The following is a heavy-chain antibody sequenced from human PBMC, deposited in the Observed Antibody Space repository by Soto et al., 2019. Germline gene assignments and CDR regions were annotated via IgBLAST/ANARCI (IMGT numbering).Heavy chain of an antibody. CDR2: ISGDGSSK. D-gene: IGHD6-6*01. J-gene: IGHJ4*02. CDR3: ASIYSSSSGLDY. V-gene: IGHV3-23*01. CDR1: GFTFSSYA. Sequence: GGSLRLSCAASGFTFSSYAMSWVRQAPGKGLEWVAAISGDGSSKYYADSVKGRFTISRDNSKNTLYLQMNSLRAEDTAVYYCASIYSSSSGLDYWGQGTLVTVSS.